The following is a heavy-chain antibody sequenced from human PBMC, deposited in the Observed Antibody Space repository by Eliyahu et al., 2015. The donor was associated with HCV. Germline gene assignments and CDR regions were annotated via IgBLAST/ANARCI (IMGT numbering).Heavy chain of an antibody. CDR1: GFTFSSYA. Sequence: EVQLVESGGGLVKPGGSLRLSCAATGFTFSSYAMNWVRQAPRKGLDWVSSISSSGNYIYYADSVRGRFTISRDNADNSVFLQMNSLRAEDTAVYYCARSDGIDYWGQGTLVTVSS. CDR2: ISSSGNYI. J-gene: IGHJ4*02. CDR3: ARSDGIDY. V-gene: IGHV3-21*01.